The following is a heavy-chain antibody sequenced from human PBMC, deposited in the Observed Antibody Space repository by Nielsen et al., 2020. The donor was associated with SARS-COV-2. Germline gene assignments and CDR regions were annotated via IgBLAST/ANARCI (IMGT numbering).Heavy chain of an antibody. Sequence: SQTLSLTCVISGDRVSSSSVTWNWIRQSPLRGLEWLGRIYYRSKWFYEYATFVRSRITIDPDTSKNHFSLHLNSVTSEDTAMYYCTRDPGYYHGMDVWGQGTTVIVSS. J-gene: IGHJ6*02. V-gene: IGHV6-1*01. CDR1: GDRVSSSSVT. CDR2: IYYRSKWFY. CDR3: TRDPGYYHGMDV.